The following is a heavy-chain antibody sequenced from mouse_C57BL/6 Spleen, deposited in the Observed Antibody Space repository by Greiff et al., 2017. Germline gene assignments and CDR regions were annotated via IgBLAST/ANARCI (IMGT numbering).Heavy chain of an antibody. Sequence: VQLQQSGPELVKPGASVKISCKASGYAFSSSWMNWVKQRPGKGLEWIGRIYPGDGDTNYNGKFKGKATLTADKSSSTAYMQLSSLTSEDSAVDFCARWDYGSSYPFAYWGQGTLVTVSA. D-gene: IGHD1-1*01. J-gene: IGHJ3*01. CDR2: IYPGDGDT. CDR1: GYAFSSSW. CDR3: ARWDYGSSYPFAY. V-gene: IGHV1-82*01.